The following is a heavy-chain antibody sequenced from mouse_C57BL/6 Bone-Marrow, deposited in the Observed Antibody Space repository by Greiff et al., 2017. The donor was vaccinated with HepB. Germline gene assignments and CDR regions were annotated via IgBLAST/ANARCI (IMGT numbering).Heavy chain of an antibody. CDR1: GYTFTDYE. D-gene: IGHD2-12*01. J-gene: IGHJ1*03. Sequence: VQLQQSGAELVRPGASVTLSCKASGYTFTDYEMHWVKQTPVHGLEWIGAIDPETGGTAYNQKFKGKAILTADKSSITAYMEIRSLTSEDSAVYYCTRSRRGGWYFDVWGTGTTVTVSS. V-gene: IGHV1-15*01. CDR2: IDPETGGT. CDR3: TRSRRGGWYFDV.